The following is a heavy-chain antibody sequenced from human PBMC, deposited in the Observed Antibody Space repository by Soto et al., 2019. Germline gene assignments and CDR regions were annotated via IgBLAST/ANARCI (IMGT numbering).Heavy chain of an antibody. Sequence: GGSLRLSCAASGFTFSSYAMHWVRQAPGKGLEWVAVISYDGSNKYYADSVKGRFTISRDNSKNTLYLQMNSLRAEDTAVYYCAREQSSSSPVFDYWGQGTLVTVSS. CDR1: GFTFSSYA. CDR2: ISYDGSNK. V-gene: IGHV3-30-3*01. D-gene: IGHD6-6*01. CDR3: AREQSSSSPVFDY. J-gene: IGHJ4*02.